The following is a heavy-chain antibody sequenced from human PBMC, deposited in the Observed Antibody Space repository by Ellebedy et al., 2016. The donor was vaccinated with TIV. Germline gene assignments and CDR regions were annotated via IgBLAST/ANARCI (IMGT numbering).Heavy chain of an antibody. V-gene: IGHV3-23*01. D-gene: IGHD1-14*01. Sequence: PGGSLRLSCAASGFTFSSSAMSWVRQAPGKGLEWVSGFSDSTYYADSVKGRFTISRDNSKNTLYLQMTSLRAEDTAIYYCAKGRSGTYIHHAFDYWGQGTLVTVSS. CDR3: AKGRSGTYIHHAFDY. J-gene: IGHJ4*02. CDR2: FSDST. CDR1: GFTFSSSA.